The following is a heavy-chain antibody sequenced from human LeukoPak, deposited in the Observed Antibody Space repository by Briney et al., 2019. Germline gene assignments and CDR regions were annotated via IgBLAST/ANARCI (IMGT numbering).Heavy chain of an antibody. Sequence: ASVKVSCKASGYTFTGYYMHWVRQAPGQGLEWMGWISAYNGDTNYAQKLQGRVTMTTDTSTNTAYMELTSLRSDDTAVYYCARVGRVAARAVDYWGQGTLVTVSS. CDR1: GYTFTGYY. J-gene: IGHJ4*02. CDR3: ARVGRVAARAVDY. CDR2: ISAYNGDT. D-gene: IGHD6-6*01. V-gene: IGHV1-18*04.